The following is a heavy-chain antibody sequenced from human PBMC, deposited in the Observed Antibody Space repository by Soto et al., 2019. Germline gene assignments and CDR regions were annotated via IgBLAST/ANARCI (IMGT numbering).Heavy chain of an antibody. D-gene: IGHD6-19*01. V-gene: IGHV4-59*12. Sequence: SETLSLTCTVSGGFIWGWIRQSPDKGLEWIGYIYSSGSTYYNPSLKSRVTISVDRSKNQFSLKLSSVTAADTAVYYCARAGDSSGPVALGYWGQGTLVTVSS. CDR1: GGFI. CDR2: IYSSGST. J-gene: IGHJ4*02. CDR3: ARAGDSSGPVALGY.